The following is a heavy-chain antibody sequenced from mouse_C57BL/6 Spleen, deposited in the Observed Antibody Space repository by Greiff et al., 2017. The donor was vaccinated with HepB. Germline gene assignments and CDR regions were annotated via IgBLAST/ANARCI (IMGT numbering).Heavy chain of an antibody. CDR2: IDPSDSET. Sequence: VQLQQPGAELVRPGSSVKLSCKASGYTFTSYWMHWVKQRPIQGLEWIGNIDPSDSETHYNQKFKDKATLTVDKSSSTAYMQLSSLTSEDSAVYYCASYYYGSSPWYFDVWGTGTTVPVSS. J-gene: IGHJ1*03. CDR3: ASYYYGSSPWYFDV. D-gene: IGHD1-1*01. CDR1: GYTFTSYW. V-gene: IGHV1-52*01.